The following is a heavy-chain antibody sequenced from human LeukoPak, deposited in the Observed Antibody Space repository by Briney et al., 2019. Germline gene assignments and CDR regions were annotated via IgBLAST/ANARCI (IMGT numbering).Heavy chain of an antibody. CDR2: ISSGSTSI. Sequence: GGSLRLSCAASGFTFSSYEMNWVRQAPGKGLEWVSYISSGSTSIHYADSVKGRFTISRDNAKNSLYLQMNSLRAEDTAVYYCARALYRQHIVVVNAKNYWYFDLWGRGTLVTVSS. J-gene: IGHJ2*01. D-gene: IGHD2-21*01. CDR3: ARALYRQHIVVVNAKNYWYFDL. V-gene: IGHV3-48*03. CDR1: GFTFSSYE.